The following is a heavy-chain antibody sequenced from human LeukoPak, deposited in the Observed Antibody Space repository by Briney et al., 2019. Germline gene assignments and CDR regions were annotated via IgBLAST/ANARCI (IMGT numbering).Heavy chain of an antibody. CDR2: INHSGST. Sequence: SSETLSLTCAVYGGSSSGYYWSWIRQPPGKGLEWIGEINHSGSTNYTPSLKSRVTISVDTSKNQFSLKLSSVTAADTAVYYCARQAGYCSSTSCPKFDPWGQGTLVTVSS. V-gene: IGHV4-34*01. CDR3: ARQAGYCSSTSCPKFDP. CDR1: GGSSSGYY. J-gene: IGHJ5*02. D-gene: IGHD2-2*01.